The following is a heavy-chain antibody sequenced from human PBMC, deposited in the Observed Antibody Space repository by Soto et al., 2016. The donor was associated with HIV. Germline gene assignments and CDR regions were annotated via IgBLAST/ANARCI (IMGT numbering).Heavy chain of an antibody. CDR1: GFRFNIYA. CDR2: ISYDGLTK. CDR3: ARGVHYGSDNYYSNYFNS. J-gene: IGHJ4*02. V-gene: IGHV3-30*03. D-gene: IGHD3-10*01. Sequence: QVQLAESGGGVVQPGRSLRLSCATSGFRFNIYAMHWVRQAPGKGLEWVAVISYDGLTKNYADSVKGRFTISRDNSKNTMSLQVNSLRTEDTAVYYCARGVHYGSDNYYSNYFNSWGQGTLVTVSS.